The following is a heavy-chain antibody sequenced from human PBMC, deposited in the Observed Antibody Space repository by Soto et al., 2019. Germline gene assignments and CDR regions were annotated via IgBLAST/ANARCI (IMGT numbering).Heavy chain of an antibody. J-gene: IGHJ3*02. D-gene: IGHD3-22*01. CDR3: ARLPNYYDSSGYYYEGAFDI. CDR2: IANSGGST. CDR1: GFTFSNCA. Sequence: GGSLRLSCASSGFTFSNCAMTWVRQAPGKGPEWVSTIANSGGSTYYADSVKGRFTISRDNSKNTLYLQMNSLRAEDTAVYYCARLPNYYDSSGYYYEGAFDIWGQGTMVTVSS. V-gene: IGHV3-23*01.